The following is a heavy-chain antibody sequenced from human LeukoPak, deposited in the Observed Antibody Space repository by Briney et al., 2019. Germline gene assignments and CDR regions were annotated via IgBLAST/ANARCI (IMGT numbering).Heavy chain of an antibody. CDR2: ISYDGSNK. J-gene: IGHJ4*02. V-gene: IGHV3-30-3*01. D-gene: IGHD6-19*01. CDR1: GFTFSSYA. CDR3: ARDRAYSSYYFDY. Sequence: PGGSLRLSCAASGFTFSSYAMHWVRQAPGKGLEWVAVISYDGSNKYYADSVKGRFTISRDNSKNTLYLQMHSLRAEDTAVYYCARDRAYSSYYFDYWGQGTLVTVSS.